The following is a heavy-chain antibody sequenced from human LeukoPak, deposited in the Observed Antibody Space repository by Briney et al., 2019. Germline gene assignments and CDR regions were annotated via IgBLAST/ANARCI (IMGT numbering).Heavy chain of an antibody. CDR2: ISYDGSNK. V-gene: IGHV3-30*18. J-gene: IGHJ4*02. D-gene: IGHD4-11*01. CDR3: AKDDVPYSNYVALGY. Sequence: PGGSLRLSCAASGFTFSSYGMHWVRQAPGKGLEWVAVISYDGSNKYYADSVKGRFTISRDNSKNTLYLQMNSLRAEDTAVYYCAKDDVPYSNYVALGYWGQGTLVTVSS. CDR1: GFTFSSYG.